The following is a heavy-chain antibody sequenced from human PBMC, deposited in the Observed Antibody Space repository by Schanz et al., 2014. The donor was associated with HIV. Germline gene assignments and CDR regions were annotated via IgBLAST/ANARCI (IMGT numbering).Heavy chain of an antibody. CDR3: AREPNYSGFDS. V-gene: IGHV1-2*02. D-gene: IGHD5-12*01. J-gene: IGHJ5*01. CDR1: GGALHSFA. CDR2: INPNSGGA. Sequence: QVLLVQSGAEVKKPGSSVKVSCRTSGGALHSFAVSWVRQAPGQGLEWMGWINPNSGGADSAQKFQGRVTMTRDTSISTAYLELSRLRSDDTAVYYCAREPNYSGFDSWGHGTLVTVSS.